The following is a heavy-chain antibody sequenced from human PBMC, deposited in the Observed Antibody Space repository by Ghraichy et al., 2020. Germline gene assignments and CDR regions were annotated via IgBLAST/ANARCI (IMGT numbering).Heavy chain of an antibody. CDR1: GGSISSSSYY. Sequence: SETLSLTCTVSGGSISSSSYYWGWIRQPPGKGLEWIGSIYYSGSTYYNPSLKSRVTISVDTSKNQFSLKLSSVTAADTAVYYCAMAGWDHYFDYWGQGTLVTVSS. J-gene: IGHJ4*02. D-gene: IGHD6-19*01. V-gene: IGHV4-39*01. CDR2: IYYSGST. CDR3: AMAGWDHYFDY.